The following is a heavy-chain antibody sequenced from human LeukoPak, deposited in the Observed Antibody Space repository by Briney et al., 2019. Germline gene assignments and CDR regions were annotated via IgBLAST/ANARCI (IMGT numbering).Heavy chain of an antibody. J-gene: IGHJ6*02. CDR1: GFTFSSYS. CDR3: ARAGYYGSSGYYGMDV. CDR2: ISSSSSYI. V-gene: IGHV3-21*01. D-gene: IGHD3-22*01. Sequence: GGSLRLSCAASGFTFSSYSMNWVRQAPGKGLEWVSSISSSSSYIYYADSVKGRFTISRDNAKNSLYLQMNSLRAEDTAVYYCARAGYYGSSGYYGMDVWGQGTTVTVSS.